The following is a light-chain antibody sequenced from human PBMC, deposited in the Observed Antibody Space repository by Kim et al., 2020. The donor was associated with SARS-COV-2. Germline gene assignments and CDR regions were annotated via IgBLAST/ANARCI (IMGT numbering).Light chain of an antibody. V-gene: IGKV1-5*03. Sequence: ASVGDRVTITCRASQSIGTWLAWYQQKPGKAPKVLIYTASNLESGVPSRFSGSGSGTEFTLTISSLQPDDFATYYCQHYNNYSRTFGQGTRVDIK. J-gene: IGKJ1*01. CDR3: QHYNNYSRT. CDR1: QSIGTW. CDR2: TAS.